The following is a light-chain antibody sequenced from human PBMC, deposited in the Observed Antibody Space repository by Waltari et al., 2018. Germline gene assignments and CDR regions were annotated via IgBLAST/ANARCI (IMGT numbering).Light chain of an antibody. CDR2: VAS. V-gene: IGKV1-39*01. CDR3: QQSYITTYT. Sequence: IQMTQSPSSLSASLVDRVTITCRASQSISSSLNWYQQIPGKAPKLLIYVASNLQSGVPSRFSGSGSGTDFSLTISSLQPEDFATYYCQQSYITTYTFGQGTKLEIK. CDR1: QSISSS. J-gene: IGKJ2*01.